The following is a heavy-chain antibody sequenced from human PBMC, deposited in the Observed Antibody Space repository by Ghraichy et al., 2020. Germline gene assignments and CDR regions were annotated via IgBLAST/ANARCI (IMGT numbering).Heavy chain of an antibody. V-gene: IGHV3-7*01. CDR1: GFTFSSYW. D-gene: IGHD3-22*01. Sequence: GGSLRLSCAASGFTFSSYWMSWVRQAPGKGLEWVANIKQDGSEKYYVDSVKGRFTISRDNAKNSLYLQMNSLRAEDTAVYYCARGAYYYDSSGGPMPWYFDLWGRGTLVTVSS. J-gene: IGHJ2*01. CDR3: ARGAYYYDSSGGPMPWYFDL. CDR2: IKQDGSEK.